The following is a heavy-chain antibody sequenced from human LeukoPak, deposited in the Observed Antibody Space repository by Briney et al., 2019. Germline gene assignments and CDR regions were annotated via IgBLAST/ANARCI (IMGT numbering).Heavy chain of an antibody. D-gene: IGHD3-10*01. CDR2: ISAYNGNT. Sequence: ASVKVSCKASGYTFTSYGIIWVRQAPGQGLEWMGWISAYNGNTNYAQKLQGRVTMTTDTSTSTAYMELRSLRSDDTAVYYCARDHMVRGVDYYGMDVWGKGTTVTVSS. CDR3: ARDHMVRGVDYYGMDV. J-gene: IGHJ6*04. CDR1: GYTFTSYG. V-gene: IGHV1-18*04.